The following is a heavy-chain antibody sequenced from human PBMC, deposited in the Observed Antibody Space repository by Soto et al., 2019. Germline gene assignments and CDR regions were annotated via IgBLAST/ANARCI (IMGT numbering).Heavy chain of an antibody. D-gene: IGHD3-22*01. Sequence: GGSLRLSCAASGFTFSSYGMHWVRQAPGKGLEWVAVIWHDGSNKYYADSVKGRFTISRDNSKNTLYLQMNSLRAEDTAVYYCARDGYYLFFYCYADYYDVISVCTQGTTVTGSS. V-gene: IGHV3-33*01. J-gene: IGHJ6*02. CDR1: GFTFSSYG. CDR2: IWHDGSNK. CDR3: ARDGYYLFFYCYADYYDVISV.